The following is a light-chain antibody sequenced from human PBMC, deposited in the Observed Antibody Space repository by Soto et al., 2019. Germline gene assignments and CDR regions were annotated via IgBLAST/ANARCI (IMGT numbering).Light chain of an antibody. Sequence: EIMLTQSPGTLSLSPGERATLSCRASQSVGTNLAWYQQKPGQAPRLLIYDASNRATGIPARFSGSGSGTDFTLTISSLEPEDFAVYYCQQRSNWSLTFGGGTKVDIK. CDR1: QSVGTN. CDR2: DAS. J-gene: IGKJ4*01. CDR3: QQRSNWSLT. V-gene: IGKV3-11*01.